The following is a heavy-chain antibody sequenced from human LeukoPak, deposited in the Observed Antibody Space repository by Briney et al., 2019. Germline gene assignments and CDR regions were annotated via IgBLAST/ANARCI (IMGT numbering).Heavy chain of an antibody. CDR3: ARGEYYYDSSGYSFDY. CDR1: GYTFTGYY. Sequence: ASVKVSCKASGYTFTGYYMHWVRQAPGQGLEWMGRINPNSGGTNYAQKFQGRVTMTRDTSFSTAYMELSRLRSDDTAVYYCARGEYYYDSSGYSFDYWGQGTLVTVSS. D-gene: IGHD3-22*01. CDR2: INPNSGGT. J-gene: IGHJ4*02. V-gene: IGHV1-2*06.